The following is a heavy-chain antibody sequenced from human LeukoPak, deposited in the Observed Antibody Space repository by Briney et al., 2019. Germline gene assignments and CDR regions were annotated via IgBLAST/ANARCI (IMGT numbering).Heavy chain of an antibody. J-gene: IGHJ4*02. CDR1: GFTFSDHY. D-gene: IGHD3-22*01. CDR3: ARDGYDSSGYVYHDY. V-gene: IGHV3-72*01. CDR2: SRNKANSYTT. Sequence: GGSLRLSCAVSGFTFSDHYMDWVRQAPGKGLEWVGRSRNKANSYTTEYAASVKGRFTISRDNSKNSLYLQMNSLKTEDTAVYYCARDGYDSSGYVYHDYWGQGTLVTVSS.